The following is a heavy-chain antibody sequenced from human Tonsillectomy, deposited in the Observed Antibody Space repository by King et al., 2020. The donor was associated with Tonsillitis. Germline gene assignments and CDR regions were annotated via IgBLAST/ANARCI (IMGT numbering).Heavy chain of an antibody. CDR2: INPSGGST. CDR1: GYTFTSYY. D-gene: IGHD3-22*01. V-gene: IGHV1-46*01. CDR3: AGEGVTMVVVDALGRWVGP. Sequence: QLVQSGAEVKKPGASVKVSCKASGYTFTSYYMHWVRQAPGQGLEWMGIINPSGGSTSYAQKFQGRVTMTRDTSTSTVYMELSSLRSEDTAVYYCAGEGVTMVVVDALGRWVGPWGHGTPVTLSS. J-gene: IGHJ5*02.